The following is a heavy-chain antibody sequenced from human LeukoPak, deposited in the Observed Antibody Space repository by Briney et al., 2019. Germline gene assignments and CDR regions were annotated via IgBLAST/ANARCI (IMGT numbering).Heavy chain of an antibody. J-gene: IGHJ3*02. Sequence: GGSLRLSCAASGFTFSSYEMNWVRQAPGKGLEWVANIKQDGSEKYYVDSVKGRFTISRDNAKNSLYLQMNSLRAEDTAVYYCARDGFRDSRAVADRAEDAFDIWGQGTMVTVSS. D-gene: IGHD6-19*01. CDR2: IKQDGSEK. V-gene: IGHV3-7*01. CDR3: ARDGFRDSRAVADRAEDAFDI. CDR1: GFTFSSYE.